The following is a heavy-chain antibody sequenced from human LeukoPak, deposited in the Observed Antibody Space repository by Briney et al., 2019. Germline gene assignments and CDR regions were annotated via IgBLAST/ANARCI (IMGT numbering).Heavy chain of an antibody. Sequence: AGGSLRLSCAASGFTFSSYAMHWVRQAPGKGLEWVAVIWYDGSSQFYVDSVKGRLTISRDSSNKTLYLQMTSLRAEDTAVYYCANSGTYDYWGQGTLVTVSS. CDR1: GFTFSSYA. J-gene: IGHJ4*02. D-gene: IGHD6-13*01. V-gene: IGHV3-33*06. CDR2: IWYDGSSQ. CDR3: ANSGTYDY.